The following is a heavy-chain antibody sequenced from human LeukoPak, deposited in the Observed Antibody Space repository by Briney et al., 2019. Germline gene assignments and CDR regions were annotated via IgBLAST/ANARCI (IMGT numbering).Heavy chain of an antibody. CDR1: GGSISSYY. CDR2: IYYSGST. Sequence: SETLSLTCTVSGGSISSYYWSWIRQPPGKGLEWIGYIYYSGSTNYNPSLKSRVTISVDTSKNQFSLKLSSVTAADTAVYYCARVIGSGSYYPWGQGILVTVSS. J-gene: IGHJ5*02. V-gene: IGHV4-59*01. CDR3: ARVIGSGSYYP. D-gene: IGHD3-10*01.